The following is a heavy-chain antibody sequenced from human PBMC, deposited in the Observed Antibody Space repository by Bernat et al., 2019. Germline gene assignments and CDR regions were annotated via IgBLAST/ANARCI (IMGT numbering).Heavy chain of an antibody. CDR1: GYTFTSYY. D-gene: IGHD3-22*01. CDR2: INPSGGST. J-gene: IGHJ4*02. Sequence: QVQLVQSGAEVKKPGASVKVSCKASGYTFTSYYMHWVRQAPGQGLECMGIINPSGGSTSYAQKFKGRVTMTRDTSTSTVYMELSSLRSEDTAVYYCAREWHDSSGYYYPEDYFDYWGQGTLVTVSS. CDR3: AREWHDSSGYYYPEDYFDY. V-gene: IGHV1-46*03.